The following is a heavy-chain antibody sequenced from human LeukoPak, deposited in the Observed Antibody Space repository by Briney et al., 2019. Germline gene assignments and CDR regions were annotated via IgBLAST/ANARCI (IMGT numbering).Heavy chain of an antibody. CDR1: GGTFSSYA. V-gene: IGHV1-69*13. Sequence: SVKVSCKASGGTFSSYAISWVRQAPGQGLEWMGGIIPIFGAANYAQKFQGRVTITADESTSTAYMELSSLRSEDTAVYYCARELELRGALDYWGQGTLVTVSS. J-gene: IGHJ4*02. CDR3: ARELELRGALDY. CDR2: IIPIFGAA. D-gene: IGHD1-7*01.